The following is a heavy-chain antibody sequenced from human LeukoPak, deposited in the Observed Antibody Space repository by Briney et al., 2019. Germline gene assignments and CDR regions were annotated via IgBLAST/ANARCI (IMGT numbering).Heavy chain of an antibody. D-gene: IGHD3-10*01. V-gene: IGHV4-30-4*08. CDR2: IYYGGST. CDR3: ARDTMVRGANDY. Sequence: SETLSLTCTVSGGSISSGDYYWSWIRQPPGKGLEWIGYIYYGGSTYYNPSLKSRVTISVDTSKNQFSLKLSSVTAADTAVYYCARDTMVRGANDYWGQGTPVTVSS. CDR1: GGSISSGDYY. J-gene: IGHJ4*02.